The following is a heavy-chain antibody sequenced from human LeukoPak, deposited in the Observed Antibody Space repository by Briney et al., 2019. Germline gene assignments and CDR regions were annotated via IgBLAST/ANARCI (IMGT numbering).Heavy chain of an antibody. J-gene: IGHJ6*03. V-gene: IGHV5-51*01. CDR2: IYPGDSDT. CDR3: ASASRPGYTHYYMDV. Sequence: GESLKISCRGSGYRFANYWIGWVRQMPGKGLEWMGIIYPGDSDTRYSPSFQGQVTISADKSISTAYLQWSSLKASDTAMYYCASASRPGYTHYYMDVWGKGTTVTVSS. D-gene: IGHD5-18*01. CDR1: GYRFANYW.